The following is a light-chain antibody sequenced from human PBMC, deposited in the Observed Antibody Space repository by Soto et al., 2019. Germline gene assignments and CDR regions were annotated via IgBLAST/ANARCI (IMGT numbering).Light chain of an antibody. CDR1: QSISNS. CDR2: KAS. J-gene: IGKJ5*01. CDR3: QQYNSDWNT. V-gene: IGKV1-5*03. Sequence: DIQMTQSPSTLSASVRDRVTITCRASQSISNSLAWYQQRPGKAPKLLIYKASSLGTGVPSRFSGSGSGTEFTLTISSLQPDDFATYYCQQYNSDWNTFGQGTRLEIK.